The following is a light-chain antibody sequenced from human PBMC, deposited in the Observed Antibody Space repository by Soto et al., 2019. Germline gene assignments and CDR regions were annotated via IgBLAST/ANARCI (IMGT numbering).Light chain of an antibody. V-gene: IGKV1-39*01. CDR3: QQSYSTPPT. J-gene: IGKJ1*01. CDR2: AAS. Sequence: DIQMTQSRSSLSASVGDRVTITCRASQSISSYLNWYQQKPGKAPKLLIYAASSLQSGVPSRFSGSGSGTDFTLTISSLQPEDFVTYYCQQSYSTPPTFGQGTKVDIK. CDR1: QSISSY.